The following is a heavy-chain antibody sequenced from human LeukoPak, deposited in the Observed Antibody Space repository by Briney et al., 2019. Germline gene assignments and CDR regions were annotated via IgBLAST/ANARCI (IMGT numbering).Heavy chain of an antibody. Sequence: GGSLRLSCAASGFTVSSNSMSWVRQAPGKGLEWVSVIYSGGSTYYADSVKGQFTISRDNSKNTLYLQMNSLRAEDTAVYYCARGWGDTAIVIYYGMDVWGQGTTVTVSS. V-gene: IGHV3-53*01. CDR2: IYSGGST. D-gene: IGHD5-18*01. J-gene: IGHJ6*02. CDR3: ARGWGDTAIVIYYGMDV. CDR1: GFTVSSNS.